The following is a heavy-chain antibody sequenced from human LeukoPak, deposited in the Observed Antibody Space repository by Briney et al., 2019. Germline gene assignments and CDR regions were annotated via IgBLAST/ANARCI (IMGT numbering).Heavy chain of an antibody. CDR3: AREFSWVYFDY. J-gene: IGHJ4*02. D-gene: IGHD1-26*01. CDR1: GGTFSSYA. CDR2: IIPIFGTA. V-gene: IGHV1-69*05. Sequence: ASVKVSCKASGGTFSSYAISWVRQAPGQGLEWRGRIIPIFGTANYAQKFQGRVTITTDESTSTAYMELSSLRSEDTAVYYCAREFSWVYFDYWGQGTLVTVSS.